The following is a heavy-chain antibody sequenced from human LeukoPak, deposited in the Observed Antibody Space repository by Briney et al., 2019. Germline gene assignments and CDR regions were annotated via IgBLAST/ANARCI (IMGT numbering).Heavy chain of an antibody. CDR3: ARDLTT. CDR2: ISWNSGSI. Sequence: PGRSLRLSCAASGFTFDDYAMHWVRQAPGKGLEWVSGISWNSGSIGYADSVKGRFTISRDNSKNTLYLQMGSLRAEDMAVYYCARDLTTWGQGTLVTVSS. V-gene: IGHV3-9*03. D-gene: IGHD1-1*01. J-gene: IGHJ5*02. CDR1: GFTFDDYA.